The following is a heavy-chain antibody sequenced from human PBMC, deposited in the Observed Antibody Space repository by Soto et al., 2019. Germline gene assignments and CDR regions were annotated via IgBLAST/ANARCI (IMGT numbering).Heavy chain of an antibody. CDR1: GFTFSSYG. CDR3: AREGYYGSGSYDYYYYGMDV. CDR2: IWYDGSNK. V-gene: IGHV3-33*01. J-gene: IGHJ6*02. D-gene: IGHD3-10*01. Sequence: GGSLRLSCAASGFTFSSYGMHWVRQAPGKGLEWVAVIWYDGSNKYYADSVKGRFTISRDNSKNTLYLQMNSLRAEDTAVYYCAREGYYGSGSYDYYYYGMDVWGQGTTVTVSS.